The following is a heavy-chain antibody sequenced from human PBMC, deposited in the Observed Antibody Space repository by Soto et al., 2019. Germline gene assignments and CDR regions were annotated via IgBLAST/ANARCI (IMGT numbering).Heavy chain of an antibody. J-gene: IGHJ6*03. D-gene: IGHD3-10*02. CDR3: ATDTLFGGSWSSTYYYYMDV. Sequence: GASVKVSCKVSGYTLTELSMHWVRQAPGKGLEWMGGLDPEDGETIYAQKFQGRVTMTEDTSTDTAYMELSSLRSEDTAVYYCATDTLFGGSWSSTYYYYMDVWGKGTTVTVSS. CDR2: LDPEDGET. CDR1: GYTLTELS. V-gene: IGHV1-24*01.